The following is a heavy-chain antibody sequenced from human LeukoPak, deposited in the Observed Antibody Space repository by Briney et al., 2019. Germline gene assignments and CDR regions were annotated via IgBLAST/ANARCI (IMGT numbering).Heavy chain of an antibody. J-gene: IGHJ4*02. V-gene: IGHV3-30*18. CDR2: ISYDGSNK. D-gene: IGHD3-22*01. Sequence: GGSLRLSCAASGFTFSSYGMHWVRQAPGKGLEWVAVISYDGSNKYYADSVKGRFTISRDNSKNTLYLQMNSLRAEDTAVYYCAKDSSDSSRYYFDYFDYWGQGTLVTVSS. CDR3: AKDSSDSSRYYFDYFDY. CDR1: GFTFSSYG.